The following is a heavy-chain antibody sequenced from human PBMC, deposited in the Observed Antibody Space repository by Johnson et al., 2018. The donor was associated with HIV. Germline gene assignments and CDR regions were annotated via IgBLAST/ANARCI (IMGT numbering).Heavy chain of an antibody. Sequence: VQLVESGGGVVRPGGSLRLSCAASGFTVSSNYMSWVRQAPGKGLEWVSVIYSGGSTYYADSVKGRFTISRDNSKNTLYLQMNSLRAEDTAVYYCARAGVTMVRGGGHAVDIGGQGTMVTVSS. CDR2: IYSGGST. J-gene: IGHJ3*02. CDR1: GFTVSSNY. V-gene: IGHV3-53*01. CDR3: ARAGVTMVRGGGHAVDI. D-gene: IGHD3-10*01.